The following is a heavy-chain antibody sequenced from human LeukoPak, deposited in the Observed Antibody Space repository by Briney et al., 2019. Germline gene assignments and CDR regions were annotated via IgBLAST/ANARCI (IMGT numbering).Heavy chain of an antibody. CDR1: GYTFTGYY. D-gene: IGHD3-10*01. CDR3: ARDVGRFGELLTPAYYFDY. CDR2: INPNSGGT. Sequence: ASVTVSCKASGYTFTGYYMHWVRQAPGQGLEWMGWINPNSGGTNYAQKFQGRVTMTRDTSISTAYMELSRLRSDDTAVYYCARDVGRFGELLTPAYYFDYWGQGTLVTVSS. V-gene: IGHV1-2*02. J-gene: IGHJ4*02.